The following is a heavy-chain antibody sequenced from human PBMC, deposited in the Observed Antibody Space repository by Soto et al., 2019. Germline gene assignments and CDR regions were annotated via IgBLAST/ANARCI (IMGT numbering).Heavy chain of an antibody. J-gene: IGHJ4*02. V-gene: IGHV2-5*01. CDR3: ARRREAAHFDD. CDR1: GFSLSTTIVG. CDR2: IYWNDDK. D-gene: IGHD1-26*01. Sequence: SGPTLVNPTQTLTLTCTFSGFSLSTTIVGVGWIRQPPGKALEWLAFIYWNDDKRYSPSLKSRLTTTKDTSKNQVVLTMTKLDPVDTATYYCARRREAAHFDDWGQGTLVTVSS.